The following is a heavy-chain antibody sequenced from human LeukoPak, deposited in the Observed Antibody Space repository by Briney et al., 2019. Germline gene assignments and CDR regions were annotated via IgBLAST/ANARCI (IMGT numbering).Heavy chain of an antibody. CDR3: ARGRGGLWFRARNWFDP. D-gene: IGHD3-10*01. V-gene: IGHV1-8*01. CDR2: MNPNSGNT. CDR1: GYTFTSYD. Sequence: GASVKVSCKASGYTFTSYDINWVRQATGQGLEWMGWMNPNSGNTGYAQKFQGRVTMTRNTSISTAYMELSSLRSEDTAVYYCARGRGGLWFRARNWFDPWGQGTLVTVSS. J-gene: IGHJ5*02.